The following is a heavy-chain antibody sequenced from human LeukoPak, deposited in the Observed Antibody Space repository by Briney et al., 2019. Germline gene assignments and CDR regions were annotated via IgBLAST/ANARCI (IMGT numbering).Heavy chain of an antibody. D-gene: IGHD3-22*01. CDR1: GYTFTSYA. CDR2: INAGNGNT. CDR3: AREERYYYDSSGYDY. V-gene: IGHV1-3*01. Sequence: ASVKVSCKASGYTFTSYAMHWVRQAPGQRLEWMGWINAGNGNTKYSQKFQGRVTITSDTSASTAYMELSSLRSEDTAVYYCAREERYYYDSSGYDYWGQGTLVTVSS. J-gene: IGHJ4*02.